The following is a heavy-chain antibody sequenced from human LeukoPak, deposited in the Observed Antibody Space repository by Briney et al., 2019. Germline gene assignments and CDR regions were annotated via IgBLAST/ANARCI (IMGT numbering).Heavy chain of an antibody. D-gene: IGHD6-19*01. CDR1: GFTFRSYW. V-gene: IGHV3-7*01. CDR3: ARVWVDSSGWYPVDY. CDR2: IAQDGSYK. Sequence: PGGSLRLSCAASGFTFRSYWMSWVRQAPGKGLEWVANIAQDGSYKYFVDSVKGRFTISRDNSKNTLYLQMNSLRAEDTAVYYCARVWVDSSGWYPVDYWGQGTLVTVSS. J-gene: IGHJ4*02.